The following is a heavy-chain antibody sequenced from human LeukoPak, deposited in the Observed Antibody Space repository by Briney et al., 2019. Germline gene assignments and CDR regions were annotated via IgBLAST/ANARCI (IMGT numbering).Heavy chain of an antibody. CDR1: GFTFSSYS. J-gene: IGHJ4*02. V-gene: IGHV3-48*01. CDR3: AKDRKWLLLFDY. D-gene: IGHD3-22*01. Sequence: GGSLRLSCAASGFTFSSYSMNWVRQAPGKGLEWVSYISSSSSTIYYADSVKGRFTISRDNSKNTLYLQMNSLRAEDTAVYYCAKDRKWLLLFDYWGQGTLVTVSS. CDR2: ISSSSSTI.